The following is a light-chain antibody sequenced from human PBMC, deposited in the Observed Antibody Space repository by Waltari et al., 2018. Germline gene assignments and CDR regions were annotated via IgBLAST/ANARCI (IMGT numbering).Light chain of an antibody. V-gene: IGKV1-5*03. CDR2: KAS. CDR1: ESINSW. Sequence: DIQMTQSASTLSASVGDRVTITCRASESINSWLAWHQQKPGKAPELLLLKASTLESGVPSRFSGSGSGTEFTLTISSLQPDDFATYYCQQYYRPPWTFGQGTKVDIK. J-gene: IGKJ1*01. CDR3: QQYYRPPWT.